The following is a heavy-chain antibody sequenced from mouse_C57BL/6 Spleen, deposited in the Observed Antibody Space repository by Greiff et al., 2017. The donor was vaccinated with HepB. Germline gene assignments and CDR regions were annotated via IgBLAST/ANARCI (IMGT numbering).Heavy chain of an antibody. CDR3: ARRGLGPSYYFDY. V-gene: IGHV5-15*01. CDR2: ISNLAYSI. Sequence: EVQLVESGGGLVQPGGSLKLSCAASGFTFSDYGMAWVRQAPRKGPEWVAFISNLAYSIYYADTVTGRFTISRENAKNTLYLEMSSLRSEDTAMYYCARRGLGPSYYFDYWGQGTTLTVSS. CDR1: GFTFSDYG. D-gene: IGHD4-1*01. J-gene: IGHJ2*01.